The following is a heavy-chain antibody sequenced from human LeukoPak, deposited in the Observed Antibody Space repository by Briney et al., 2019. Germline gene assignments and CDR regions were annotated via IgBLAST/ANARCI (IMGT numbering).Heavy chain of an antibody. J-gene: IGHJ4*02. CDR2: INHSGST. CDR1: GGSFSGYY. Sequence: PSETLSLTCAVYGGSFSGYYWSWIRQPPGKGLEWIGEINHSGSTNYNPSLKSRVTISVDTSKNQFSLKLSSVTAADPAVYYCARETVTTPNYWGQGTLVTVSS. D-gene: IGHD4-17*01. CDR3: ARETVTTPNY. V-gene: IGHV4-34*01.